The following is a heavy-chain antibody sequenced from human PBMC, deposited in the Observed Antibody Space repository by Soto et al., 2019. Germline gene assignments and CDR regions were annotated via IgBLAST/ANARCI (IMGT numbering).Heavy chain of an antibody. CDR3: ARAAVAAHFDF. CDR2: IYHRGTT. D-gene: IGHD6-19*01. Sequence: QVQLQESGPGLVKPSETLSLTCAVSGGSISISNWWTWVRQPPGKGLEWVGEIYHRGTTNYNPSLNGRAPVSLDRSKSQCSRQLRSVTAADTALYYCARAAVAAHFDFWGQGTLVTVSS. V-gene: IGHV4-4*02. CDR1: GGSISISNW. J-gene: IGHJ4*02.